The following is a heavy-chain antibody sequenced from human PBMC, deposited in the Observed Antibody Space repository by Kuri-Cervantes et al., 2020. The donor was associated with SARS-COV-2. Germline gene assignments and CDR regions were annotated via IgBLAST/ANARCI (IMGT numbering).Heavy chain of an antibody. Sequence: GGSLTPSCSASGFTFSSYAIHWVRQAPGKGLEWVAVISYDGSNKYYADSVKGRFTISRDNSKNTLYLQMNSLRAEDTAVYYCARDQGLYSSSSHPEGYYYGMDVWGQGTTVTVSS. V-gene: IGHV3-30-3*01. CDR1: GFTFSSYA. D-gene: IGHD6-6*01. CDR3: ARDQGLYSSSSHPEGYYYGMDV. CDR2: ISYDGSNK. J-gene: IGHJ6*02.